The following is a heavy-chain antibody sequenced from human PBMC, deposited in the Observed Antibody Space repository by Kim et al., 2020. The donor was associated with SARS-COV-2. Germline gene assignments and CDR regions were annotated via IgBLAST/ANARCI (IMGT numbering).Heavy chain of an antibody. J-gene: IGHJ4*02. D-gene: IGHD2-15*01. CDR1: GGSISSGGYY. V-gene: IGHV4-31*03. CDR3: AGVERLGYCSGGSCFDY. Sequence: SETLSLTCTVSGGSISSGGYYWSWIRQHPGKGLEWIGYIYYSGSTYYNPSLKSRVNISVDTSKNQFSLKLSSVTAADTAVYYCAGVERLGYCSGGSCFDYWGQGTLVTVSS. CDR2: IYYSGST.